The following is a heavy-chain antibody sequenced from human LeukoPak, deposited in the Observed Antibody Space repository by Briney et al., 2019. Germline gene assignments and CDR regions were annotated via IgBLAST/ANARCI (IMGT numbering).Heavy chain of an antibody. D-gene: IGHD3-10*01. CDR3: ARGGPYNSGSFYFDY. Sequence: SETLSLTCTVSGDSIRSSFWTWVRQPPGKGLEWIGYIYYSGSTNYNPSLKSRVTISVDTSKNQFSLKLSSVTAADTAVYYCARGGPYNSGSFYFDYWGQGTLVTVSS. V-gene: IGHV4-59*01. J-gene: IGHJ4*02. CDR1: GDSIRSSF. CDR2: IYYSGST.